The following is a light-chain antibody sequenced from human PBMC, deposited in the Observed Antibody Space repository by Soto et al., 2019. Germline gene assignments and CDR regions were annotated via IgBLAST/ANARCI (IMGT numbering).Light chain of an antibody. Sequence: QSALTQPASVSGSPGQSITFSCTGTSSDVGTYSLVSWYQHHPGEAPKLLIYEGYKRPSGVSHRFSGSRSGNTVSLTISGLQTEDEADDYCCSFAGRNTLLFGGGTKVTVL. J-gene: IGLJ2*01. CDR1: SSDVGTYSL. CDR2: EGY. V-gene: IGLV2-23*01. CDR3: CSFAGRNTLL.